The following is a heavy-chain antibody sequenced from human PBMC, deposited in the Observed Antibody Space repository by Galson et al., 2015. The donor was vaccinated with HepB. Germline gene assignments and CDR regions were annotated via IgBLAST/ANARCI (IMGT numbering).Heavy chain of an antibody. CDR1: GFTFSSYS. V-gene: IGHV3-21*01. D-gene: IGHD2-21*02. CDR2: ISSSSSYI. Sequence: SLRLSCAASGFTFSSYSMNWVRQAPGKGLEWVSSISSSSSYIYYADSVKGRFTISRDNAKNSLYLQMNSLRAEDTAVYYCAGCYRGGDCYGYFQHWGQGTLVTVSS. CDR3: AGCYRGGDCYGYFQH. J-gene: IGHJ1*01.